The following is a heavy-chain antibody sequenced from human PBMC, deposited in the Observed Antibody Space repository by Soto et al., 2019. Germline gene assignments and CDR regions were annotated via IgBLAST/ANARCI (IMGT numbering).Heavy chain of an antibody. CDR3: ARDLSGNYVGWFDP. J-gene: IGHJ5*02. CDR1: GYTFTSYG. D-gene: IGHD4-4*01. V-gene: IGHV1-18*04. CDR2: ISAYNGNR. Sequence: ASVKVSCKASGYTFTSYGVSWVRQAPGQGLEWMGWISAYNGNRNYAQKLQGRVTMTTDTSTSTAYMELRSLRSDDTAVYYCARDLSGNYVGWFDPWGQGPLVTVSS.